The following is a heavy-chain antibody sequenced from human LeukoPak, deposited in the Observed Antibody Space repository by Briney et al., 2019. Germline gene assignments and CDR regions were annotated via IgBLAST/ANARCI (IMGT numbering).Heavy chain of an antibody. J-gene: IGHJ4*02. CDR3: ARARSGYYFDF. CDR1: GFTFSTYT. V-gene: IGHV3-48*01. CDR2: INTGGSTI. D-gene: IGHD3-22*01. Sequence: PGGSLRLSCAASGFTFSTYTMNWVRQAPGKGLGWVSYINTGGSTIYYADSVKGRFTISRDNAKNSLYLQMNSLRAEDTAVYYCARARSGYYFDFWGRGTLVTVSS.